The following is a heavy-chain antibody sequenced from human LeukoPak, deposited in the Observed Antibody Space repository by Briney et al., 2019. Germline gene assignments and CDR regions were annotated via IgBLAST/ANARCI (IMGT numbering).Heavy chain of an antibody. Sequence: PGGSLRLSCAASGFTFSSYAMSWVRQAPWKGLEWASAISGSGGSTYYADSVKGRFTISRDNSKNTLYLQMNSLRAEDTAVYYCAKGHYSLAAAGTRYFDYWGQGTLVTVSS. CDR1: GFTFSSYA. CDR3: AKGHYSLAAAGTRYFDY. V-gene: IGHV3-23*01. CDR2: ISGSGGST. J-gene: IGHJ4*02. D-gene: IGHD6-13*01.